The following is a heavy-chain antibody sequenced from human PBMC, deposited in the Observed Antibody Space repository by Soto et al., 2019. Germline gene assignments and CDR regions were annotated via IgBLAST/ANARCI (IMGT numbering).Heavy chain of an antibody. J-gene: IGHJ5*02. CDR3: APPATSQWLVGNWFDP. CDR2: ISYDGSNK. D-gene: IGHD6-19*01. CDR1: GFTFSSYG. Sequence: PGGSLRLSCAASGFTFSSYGMHWVRQAPGKGLEWVAVISYDGSNKYYADSVKGRFTISRDNSKNTLYLQMNSLRAEDTAVYYCAPPATSQWLVGNWFDPWGQGTLVTVSS. V-gene: IGHV3-30*03.